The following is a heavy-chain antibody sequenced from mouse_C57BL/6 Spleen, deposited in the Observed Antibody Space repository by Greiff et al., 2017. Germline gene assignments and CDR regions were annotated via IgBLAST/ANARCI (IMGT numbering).Heavy chain of an antibody. D-gene: IGHD2-2*01. CDR3: ARRYGYDKGNYAMDY. CDR2: IWSGGST. CDR1: GFSLTSYG. J-gene: IGHJ4*01. Sequence: QVQLQQSGPGLVQPSQSLSITCTVSGFSLTSYGVHRVRQSPGKGLEWLGVIWSGGSTDSNAAFISSLSISKDNSKSQVFFKMNSLQADDTAIYYCARRYGYDKGNYAMDYWGQGTSVTVSS. V-gene: IGHV2-2*01.